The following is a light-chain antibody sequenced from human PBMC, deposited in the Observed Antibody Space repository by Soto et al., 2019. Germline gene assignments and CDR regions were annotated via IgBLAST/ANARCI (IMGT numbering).Light chain of an antibody. CDR2: EVG. Sequence: QSALTQPASVSGSPGQSITISCSETSSHIGSYNYVSWYQHHPGKVPKLIIYEVGNRPSGVSNRFSGSKSGKTASLTISGLQAEDEADYYCCSFTTSSTWLFGGGTKVTVL. CDR1: SSHIGSYNY. CDR3: CSFTTSSTWL. J-gene: IGLJ3*02. V-gene: IGLV2-14*01.